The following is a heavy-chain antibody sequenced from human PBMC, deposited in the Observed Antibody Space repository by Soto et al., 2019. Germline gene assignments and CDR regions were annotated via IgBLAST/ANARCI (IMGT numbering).Heavy chain of an antibody. Sequence: QVQLVQSGAEVKKPGASVKVSCKASGYTFTSYGISWVRQAPGQGLEWMGWNSAYNGNTHYAQTPQXXXTXXTDTSPSPAALELRSLRSDDTAVYYCAREPNYFDYWGQGTLVTVYS. CDR2: NSAYNGNT. CDR3: AREPNYFDY. CDR1: GYTFTSYG. J-gene: IGHJ4*02. V-gene: IGHV1-18*01.